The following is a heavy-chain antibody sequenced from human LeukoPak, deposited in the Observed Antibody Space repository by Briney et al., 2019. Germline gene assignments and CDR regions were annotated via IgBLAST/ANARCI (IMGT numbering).Heavy chain of an antibody. D-gene: IGHD6-19*01. CDR1: GFTFDDYA. Sequence: GRSLRLSCAASGFTFDDYAMHWVRQAPGKGLEWVSGISWNSGSIGYADSVKGRFTISRDNAKNSLYLQMNSLRAEDTALYYCAKARSGWSVFDIWGQGTTVTVSS. CDR2: ISWNSGSI. J-gene: IGHJ3*02. V-gene: IGHV3-9*01. CDR3: AKARSGWSVFDI.